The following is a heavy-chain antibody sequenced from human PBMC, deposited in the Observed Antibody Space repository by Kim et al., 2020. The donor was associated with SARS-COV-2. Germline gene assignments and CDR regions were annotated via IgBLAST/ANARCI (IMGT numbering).Heavy chain of an antibody. D-gene: IGHD4-17*01. CDR1: GYTFTTYA. V-gene: IGHV1-18*01. CDR2: ISTYNGDT. Sequence: ASVKVSCKASGYTFTTYAISWVRQAPGQGLEWMGWISTYNGDTNFSQKLQGRVTMTTDTSTSTAYMELRSLRSDDTAVYYCARGTVTTKGDAFDIWGQGTMVTVSS. J-gene: IGHJ3*02. CDR3: ARGTVTTKGDAFDI.